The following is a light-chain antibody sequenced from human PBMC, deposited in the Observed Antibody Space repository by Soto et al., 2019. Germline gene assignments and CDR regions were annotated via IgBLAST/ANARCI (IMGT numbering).Light chain of an antibody. J-gene: IGLJ3*02. CDR3: ATWDDSLNGWV. CDR1: ISNIGKDT. V-gene: IGLV1-44*01. Sequence: QPVLTQPPSVSGTPGLRVNISCSGGISNIGKDTVNWYQQLPGTAPKLIMFNDDKRPSGVPDRFSGSRSGTSASLAISGLQSDDEAVYFCATWDDSLNGWVFGGGTKRTVL. CDR2: NDD.